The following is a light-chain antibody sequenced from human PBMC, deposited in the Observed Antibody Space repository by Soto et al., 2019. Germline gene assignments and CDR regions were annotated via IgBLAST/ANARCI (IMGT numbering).Light chain of an antibody. J-gene: IGLJ2*01. V-gene: IGLV1-40*01. Sequence: QSVLTQPPSVSGAPGQRVTISCTGSIGAGYDVHWYQQLPGTAPKLLIYGNSNRPSGVPDRFSGSKSGTSASLAITGLQAEDEADYYCQSYDSSLSGYVVFGGGTKLTVL. CDR1: IGAGYD. CDR3: QSYDSSLSGYVV. CDR2: GNS.